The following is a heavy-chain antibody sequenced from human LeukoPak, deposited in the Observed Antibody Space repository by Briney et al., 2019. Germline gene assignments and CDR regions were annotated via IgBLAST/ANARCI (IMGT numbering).Heavy chain of an antibody. V-gene: IGHV3-23*01. D-gene: IGHD1-26*01. CDR1: GFTFSSYA. Sequence: GGSLRLSCVVSGFTFSSYAMNWVRQAPGKGLEWVSGISASGGSTYYTNSVKGRFTISRDSSKNTLFMQVNSLRDEDTALYYCAKYVGPSGSNYYGLDVWGQGTAVTVSS. J-gene: IGHJ6*02. CDR2: ISASGGST. CDR3: AKYVGPSGSNYYGLDV.